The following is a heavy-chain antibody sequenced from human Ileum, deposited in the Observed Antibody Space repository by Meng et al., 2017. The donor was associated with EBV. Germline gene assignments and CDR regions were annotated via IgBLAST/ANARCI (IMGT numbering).Heavy chain of an antibody. CDR2: IYWDDDK. CDR3: AHSDPLEMATCFDY. D-gene: IGHD5-24*01. J-gene: IGHJ4*02. CDR1: GFSLSTSGLG. V-gene: IGHV2-5*02. Sequence: ITVKAPCPPLMNPTQILTLTCTFSGFSLSTSGLGVGWIRQPPGKALEWLALIYWDDDKRYSPSLKSRLTITKDTSKNQVVLTMTNMDPVDTATYYCAHSDPLEMATCFDYWGQGTLVTVSS.